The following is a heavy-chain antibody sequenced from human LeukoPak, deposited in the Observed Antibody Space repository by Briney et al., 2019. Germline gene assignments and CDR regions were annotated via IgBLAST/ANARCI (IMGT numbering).Heavy chain of an antibody. CDR1: GGSISSYY. D-gene: IGHD3-3*01. CDR3: AREGRSIFGVANKPFDY. CDR2: IYTSGST. J-gene: IGHJ4*02. V-gene: IGHV4-4*07. Sequence: PSETLSLTCTDSGGSISSYYWSWIRQPAGKGLEWIGRIYTSGSTNYNPSLKSRVTMSVDTSKNQFSLKLSSVTAADTAVYYCAREGRSIFGVANKPFDYWGQGTLVTVSS.